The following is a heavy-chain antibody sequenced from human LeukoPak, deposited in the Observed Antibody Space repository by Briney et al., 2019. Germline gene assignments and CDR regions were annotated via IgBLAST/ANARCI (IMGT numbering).Heavy chain of an antibody. CDR2: FDPEDGET. Sequence: ASVKVSCKVSGYTLTELSMHWVRQAPGKGLEWMGGFDPEDGETIYAQKFQGRVTMTEDTSTDTAYMELSSLRSDDTAVYYCARTPVRGPPYTADTGDYWGQGTLVTVSS. J-gene: IGHJ4*02. CDR1: GYTLTELS. V-gene: IGHV1-24*01. CDR3: ARTPVRGPPYTADTGDY. D-gene: IGHD3-10*01.